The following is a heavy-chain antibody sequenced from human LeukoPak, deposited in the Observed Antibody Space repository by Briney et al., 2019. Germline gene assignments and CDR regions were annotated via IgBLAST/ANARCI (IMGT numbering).Heavy chain of an antibody. CDR3: ARDRSYYYDSSGYYYVGAFDI. D-gene: IGHD3-22*01. J-gene: IGHJ3*02. Sequence: PGGSLRLSCAASGFTFSSYAMPWVRQAPGKGLEWVAVISYDGSNKYYADSVKGRFTISRDNSKNTLYLQMNSLRAEDTAVYYCARDRSYYYDSSGYYYVGAFDIWGQGTMVTVSS. CDR2: ISYDGSNK. V-gene: IGHV3-30-3*01. CDR1: GFTFSSYA.